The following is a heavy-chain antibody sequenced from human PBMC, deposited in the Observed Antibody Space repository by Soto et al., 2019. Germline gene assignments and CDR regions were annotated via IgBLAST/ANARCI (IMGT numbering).Heavy chain of an antibody. Sequence: SETLSLTCTVSGGSISSSSYYWGWIRQPPGKGLEWIGSIYHSGSTYYNPSLKSRVTISVDTSKNQFSLKLSSVTAADTAVYYCASPILTGYYARYYYGMDVWGQGTTVTVSS. CDR3: ASPILTGYYARYYYGMDV. CDR2: IYHSGST. V-gene: IGHV4-39*01. D-gene: IGHD3-9*01. CDR1: GGSISSSSYY. J-gene: IGHJ6*02.